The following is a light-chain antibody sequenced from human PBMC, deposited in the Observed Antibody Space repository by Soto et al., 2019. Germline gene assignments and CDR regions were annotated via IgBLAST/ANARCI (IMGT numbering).Light chain of an antibody. Sequence: DIQMTQFPSTQSASVGDRVIITCRASQSISSWLAWYQQKPGKAPNLLIYKASSLASGVPSRFSGSGFGTEFSLTISSLQPYDIATYYCQQYDSYSTVGGGTKLDSK. CDR3: QQYDSYST. CDR1: QSISSW. V-gene: IGKV1-5*03. J-gene: IGKJ4*02. CDR2: KAS.